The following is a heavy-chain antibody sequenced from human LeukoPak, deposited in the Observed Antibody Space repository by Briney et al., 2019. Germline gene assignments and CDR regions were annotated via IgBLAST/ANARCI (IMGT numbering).Heavy chain of an antibody. D-gene: IGHD6-6*01. Sequence: ASVKVSCKASGYTFTANGVTWVRQAPGQGLEWVGWISPYNRHSNSAQKFQGRVTMTTDTSTRTAYMELRSLTSEDTAVYYCARVRGSIAARPILHPVPFDYWGQGTPVTVSS. CDR3: ARVRGSIAARPILHPVPFDY. J-gene: IGHJ4*02. CDR1: GYTFTANG. CDR2: ISPYNRHS. V-gene: IGHV1-18*01.